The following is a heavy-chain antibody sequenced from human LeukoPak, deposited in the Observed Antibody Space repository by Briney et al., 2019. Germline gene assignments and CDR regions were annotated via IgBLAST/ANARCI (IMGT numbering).Heavy chain of an antibody. V-gene: IGHV1-18*01. Sequence: SVKVSCKASGYTFTSYGISWVRQAPGQGLEWMGWISAYNGNTNYAQKFQGRVTITRNTSISTAYMELSSLRSEDTAVYYCARGLISDVWGKGTTVTVS. J-gene: IGHJ6*03. D-gene: IGHD2-8*01. CDR3: ARGLISDV. CDR2: ISAYNGNT. CDR1: GYTFTSYG.